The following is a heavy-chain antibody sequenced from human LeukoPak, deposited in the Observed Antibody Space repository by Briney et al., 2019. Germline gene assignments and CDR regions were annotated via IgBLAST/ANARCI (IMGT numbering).Heavy chain of an antibody. CDR1: GYTFNHHG. V-gene: IGHV1-18*01. D-gene: IGHD6-19*01. J-gene: IGHJ2*01. CDR2: ISAYNGDT. CDR3: ARDPSNTSGRYQYFDL. Sequence: VASVKVSCKASGYTFNHHGITWVRQAPGQGLEWMGWISAYNGDTKYAQEFQGRVTMTTDTSTSTAYMELRSPRSDDTAVYYCARDPSNTSGRYQYFDLWGRGTLVTVSS.